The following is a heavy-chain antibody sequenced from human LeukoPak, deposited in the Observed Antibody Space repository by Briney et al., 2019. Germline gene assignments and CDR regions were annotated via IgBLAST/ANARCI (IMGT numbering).Heavy chain of an antibody. D-gene: IGHD2-2*01. CDR1: GGTFSSYA. V-gene: IGHV1-69*04. Sequence: SVKVSCKASGGTFSSYAISWVRQAPGQGLEWMGRIIPILGIANYAQKFQGRVSITADKSTSTAYMELSSLRSEDTAVYYCARDPYCSSTSCYPWGYSSSWRRSTNYYYYGMDVWGQGTTVAVSS. J-gene: IGHJ6*02. CDR3: ARDPYCSSTSCYPWGYSSSWRRSTNYYYYGMDV. CDR2: IIPILGIA.